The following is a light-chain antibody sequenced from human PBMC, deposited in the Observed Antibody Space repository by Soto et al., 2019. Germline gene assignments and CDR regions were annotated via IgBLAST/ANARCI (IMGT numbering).Light chain of an antibody. CDR2: DVS. CDR3: SSYASSSTVI. V-gene: IGLV2-14*01. CDR1: SSDVGAYNY. J-gene: IGLJ2*01. Sequence: QSALTQPDSGSGSPGQSSTISCTGTSSDVGAYNYVSWYQQHPVKAPKLMIYDVSSRPSGISNRFSGSKSGNTAFLTISGVQAEDEADYYCSSYASSSTVIFVGGTKVTLL.